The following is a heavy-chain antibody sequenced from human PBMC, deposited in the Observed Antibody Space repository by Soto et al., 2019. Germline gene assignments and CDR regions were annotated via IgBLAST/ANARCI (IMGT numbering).Heavy chain of an antibody. D-gene: IGHD6-6*01. V-gene: IGHV3-49*04. J-gene: IGHJ6*01. CDR1: GFTFGDYA. CDR2: IRSKAYGGTT. CDR3: TRDVFSSSPWAISYYYGMDV. Sequence: GSLRISCTSSGFTFGDYAMSWVRQAPGKGLEWLRFIRSKAYGGTTEYAASVKGRFTISRDDSKSIAYLQMNSLKTEDTAVYYCTRDVFSSSPWAISYYYGMDVWGQGTPVTVSS.